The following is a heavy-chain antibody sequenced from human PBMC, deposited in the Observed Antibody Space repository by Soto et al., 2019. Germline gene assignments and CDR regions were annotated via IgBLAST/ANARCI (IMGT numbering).Heavy chain of an antibody. CDR2: IGTAGDT. D-gene: IGHD1-26*01. CDR1: GFTFSSYD. CDR3: ARGPPTLPYYYYGMDV. V-gene: IGHV3-13*01. J-gene: IGHJ6*02. Sequence: PGGSLRLSCAASGFTFSSYDMHWVRQATGKGLEWVSAIGTAGDTYYPGSVKGRFTISRENAKNSLYLQMNSLRAEDTAVYYCARGPPTLPYYYYGMDVWGQGTTVTVSS.